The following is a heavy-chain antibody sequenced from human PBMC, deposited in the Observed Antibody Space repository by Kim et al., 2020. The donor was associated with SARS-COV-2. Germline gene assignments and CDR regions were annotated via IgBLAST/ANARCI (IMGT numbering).Heavy chain of an antibody. J-gene: IGHJ4*03. Sequence: ASVKVSCNTSEYTFSNYYIHWVRQAPGQGLEWMGWINPNNGGTNYAQKFQGRVTMTRDMSINTVYMELSRLISDDAAVYYCARNWDITVTGTFDFWGQGTLVTVSS. CDR1: EYTFSNYY. CDR2: INPNNGGT. CDR3: ARNWDITVTGTFDF. D-gene: IGHD4-17*01. V-gene: IGHV1-2*02.